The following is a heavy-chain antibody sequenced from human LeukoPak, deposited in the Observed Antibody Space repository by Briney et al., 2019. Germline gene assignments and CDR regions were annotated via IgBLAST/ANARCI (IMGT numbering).Heavy chain of an antibody. CDR3: ASYSGSYSSDFDY. J-gene: IGHJ4*02. CDR2: INPNSGGT. D-gene: IGHD1-26*01. CDR1: GYTFTGYY. V-gene: IGHV1-2*02. Sequence: ASVKVSCKASGYTFTGYYMHWVRQAPGQGLEWMGWINPNSGGTNYSQKFQGRVTMTRDTYISTAYMELSRLRSDDTAVYYCASYSGSYSSDFDYWGQGTLVTVSS.